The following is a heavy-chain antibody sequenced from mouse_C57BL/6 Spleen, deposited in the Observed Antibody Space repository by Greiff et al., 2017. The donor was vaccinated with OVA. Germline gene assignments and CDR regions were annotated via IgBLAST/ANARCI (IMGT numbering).Heavy chain of an antibody. D-gene: IGHD2-3*01. CDR2: IYPGSGST. CDR3: ARPLYDGYYVGAMDY. CDR1: GYTFTSYW. V-gene: IGHV1-55*01. Sequence: QVQLQQPGAELVKPGASVKMSCKASGYTFTSYWITWVKQRPGQGLEWIGDIYPGSGSTNYNEKFKSKATLTVDTSSSTAYMQLSSLTSEDSAVYSCARPLYDGYYVGAMDYWGQGTSVTVSS. J-gene: IGHJ4*01.